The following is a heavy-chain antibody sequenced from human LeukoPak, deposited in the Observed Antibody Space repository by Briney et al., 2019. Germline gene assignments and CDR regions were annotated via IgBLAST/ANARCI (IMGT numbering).Heavy chain of an antibody. CDR1: GGTFSSYA. CDR2: IIPIFGTA. Sequence: WASVKVSCKASGGTFSSYAISWVRQAPGQGLEWMGGIIPIFGTANYAQKFQGRVTITADKSTGTAYMELSSLRSDDTAVYYCARETGYAYGRAPLDYWGQGTLVTVSS. V-gene: IGHV1-69*06. J-gene: IGHJ4*02. CDR3: ARETGYAYGRAPLDY. D-gene: IGHD5-18*01.